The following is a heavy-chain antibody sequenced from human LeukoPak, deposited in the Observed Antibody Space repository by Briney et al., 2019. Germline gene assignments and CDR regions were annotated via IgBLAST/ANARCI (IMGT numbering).Heavy chain of an antibody. CDR1: GFTFDDYG. CDR3: ARDTSSSYGSGSDY. D-gene: IGHD3-10*01. CDR2: INWNGGST. J-gene: IGHJ4*02. Sequence: GGSLRLSCAASGFTFDDYGMSWVCQAPGKGLEWVSGINWNGGSTGYADSVKGRFTISRDNAKNSLYLQMNSLRADDTAFYYCARDTSSSYGSGSDYWGQGTLVTVSS. V-gene: IGHV3-20*04.